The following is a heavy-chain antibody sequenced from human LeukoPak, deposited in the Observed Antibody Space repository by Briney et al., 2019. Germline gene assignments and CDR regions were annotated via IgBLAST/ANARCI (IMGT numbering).Heavy chain of an antibody. D-gene: IGHD3-10*01. J-gene: IGHJ3*02. V-gene: IGHV1-69*05. CDR2: ITPIFHTT. CDR3: ASPVGFKYGSDGFAI. CDR1: GDTFSNYA. Sequence: EASVKVSCKASGDTFSNYAINWVRQAPGQGLEWMRGITPIFHTTNYAQKFQGRVTITTDESTSTAYMELSSLGSEDTAVYYCASPVGFKYGSDGFAIWGQGTLVTVSS.